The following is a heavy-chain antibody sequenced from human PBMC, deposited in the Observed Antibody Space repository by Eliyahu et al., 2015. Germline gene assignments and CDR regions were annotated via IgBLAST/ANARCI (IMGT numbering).Heavy chain of an antibody. D-gene: IGHD1-7*01. Sequence: RQAPGKGLEWMGGFDPEDGETIYAQKFQGRVTMTEDTSTDTAYMELSSLRSEDTAVYYCATARNWNYLYYWGQGTLVTVSS. CDR3: ATARNWNYLYY. J-gene: IGHJ4*02. CDR2: FDPEDGET. V-gene: IGHV1-24*01.